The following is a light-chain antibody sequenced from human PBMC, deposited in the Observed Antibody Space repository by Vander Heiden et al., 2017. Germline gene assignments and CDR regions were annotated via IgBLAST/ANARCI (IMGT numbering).Light chain of an antibody. V-gene: IGKV1-33*01. CDR1: QDISNY. J-gene: IGKJ2*01. Sequence: DIQMTQSPSSLSASVGDRVTITCQASQDISNYLNWYQQKPGKAPKLLIYDASKLETGVPSRFSGSGSGTDFTFTISSLQPEDIATYYCQQYDNLPPLTFGQGTKLEIK. CDR3: QQYDNLPPLT. CDR2: DAS.